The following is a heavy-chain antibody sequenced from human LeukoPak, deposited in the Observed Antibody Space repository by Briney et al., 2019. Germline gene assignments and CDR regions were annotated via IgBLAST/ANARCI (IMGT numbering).Heavy chain of an antibody. CDR3: ASGYSYGFDY. J-gene: IGHJ4*02. CDR2: INHSGST. Sequence: SETLSLTCTVSGGSISSSSYYWGWIRQPPGKGLEWIGEINHSGSTNYNPSLKSRVTISVDTSKNQFSLKLSSVTAADTAVYYCASGYSYGFDYWGQGTLVTVSS. V-gene: IGHV4-39*07. CDR1: GGSISSSSYY. D-gene: IGHD5-18*01.